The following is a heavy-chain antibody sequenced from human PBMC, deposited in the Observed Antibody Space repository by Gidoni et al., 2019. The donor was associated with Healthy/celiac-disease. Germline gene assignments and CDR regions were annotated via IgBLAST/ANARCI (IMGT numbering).Heavy chain of an antibody. CDR1: GFPFGIYA. CDR2: IRGSGGST. CDR3: AKDKGGSYYVAEGVFDY. J-gene: IGHJ4*02. Sequence: EVQLVESGGGLVQPGGSLRLSCAASGFPFGIYAMSWVRQAPGKGLEGVSAIRGSGGSTYYADAVKGRFTISRDNSKNTLYLQMNSLRAEDTAVYYCAKDKGGSYYVAEGVFDYWGQGTLVTVSS. V-gene: IGHV3-23*04. D-gene: IGHD1-26*01.